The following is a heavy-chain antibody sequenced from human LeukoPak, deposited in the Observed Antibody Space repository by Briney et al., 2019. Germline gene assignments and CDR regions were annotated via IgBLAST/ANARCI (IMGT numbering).Heavy chain of an antibody. Sequence: SETLSLTCAVYGGSFSGYYWSWIRQPPGKGLEWIGEINHSGSTNYSPSLKSRVTISLDTSKNQFSLKLSSVTAADTAIYYCARDFSSSSTVYYYYYMDVWGKGTTVTVSS. CDR1: GGSFSGYY. D-gene: IGHD6-6*01. V-gene: IGHV4-34*01. CDR2: INHSGST. CDR3: ARDFSSSSTVYYYYYMDV. J-gene: IGHJ6*03.